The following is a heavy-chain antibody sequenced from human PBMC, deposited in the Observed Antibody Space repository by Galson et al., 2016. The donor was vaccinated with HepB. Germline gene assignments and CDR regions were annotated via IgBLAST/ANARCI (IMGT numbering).Heavy chain of an antibody. CDR1: GASVRSDNYY. CDR2: IAYTGST. CDR3: ARTNSDHINYFFDY. D-gene: IGHD2-21*01. V-gene: IGHV4-31*11. Sequence: TLSLTCVVSGASVRSDNYYWSWIRQHPGKGLEWIGYIAYTGSTFNNPSLKSRVTMSVDTSENQFSLKVRPVTVADTAVYYCARTNSDHINYFFDYWGHGTLVTVST. J-gene: IGHJ4*01.